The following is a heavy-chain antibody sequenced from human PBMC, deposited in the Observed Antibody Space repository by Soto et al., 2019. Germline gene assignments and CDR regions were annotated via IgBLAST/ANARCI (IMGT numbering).Heavy chain of an antibody. Sequence: ASVKVSCKASGYTFTGYYMHWVRQAPGQGLEWMGWINPNSGGTNYAQKFQGWVTMTRDTSISTAYMELSRLRSDDTAVYYCARDKASYYYGSGIFYGMDVWGQGTTVTLSS. CDR3: ARDKASYYYGSGIFYGMDV. V-gene: IGHV1-2*04. J-gene: IGHJ6*02. D-gene: IGHD3-10*01. CDR2: INPNSGGT. CDR1: GYTFTGYY.